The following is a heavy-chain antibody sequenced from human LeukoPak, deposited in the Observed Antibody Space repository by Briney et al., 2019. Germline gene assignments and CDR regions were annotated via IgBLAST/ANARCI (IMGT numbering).Heavy chain of an antibody. Sequence: GESLKISCKGSGYSFTSYWIGWLGQMPGKGLEWMGSINPGDSDTRYSPSFQGQVTISANKSISTAYLQWSSLKASDTAMYYCARLNYYDSSGIGNYFDYWGQGTLVTVSS. CDR2: INPGDSDT. CDR1: GYSFTSYW. J-gene: IGHJ4*02. V-gene: IGHV5-51*01. CDR3: ARLNYYDSSGIGNYFDY. D-gene: IGHD3-22*01.